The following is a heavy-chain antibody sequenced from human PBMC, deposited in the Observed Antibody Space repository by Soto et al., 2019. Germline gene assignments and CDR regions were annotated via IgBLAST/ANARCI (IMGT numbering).Heavy chain of an antibody. V-gene: IGHV3-23*01. D-gene: IGHD1-26*01. CDR1: GFTFSSDA. Sequence: EVQLLESGGGLVQPGGSLRLSCAASGFTFSSDAMSWVRQAPGKGLEWVSAISGSGGSTYYADSVKGRFTISRDNSKNTVYLQMNSLSAEDTAVYYCAKEWGPYSGSYPDYWGQGTLVTVCS. J-gene: IGHJ4*02. CDR2: ISGSGGST. CDR3: AKEWGPYSGSYPDY.